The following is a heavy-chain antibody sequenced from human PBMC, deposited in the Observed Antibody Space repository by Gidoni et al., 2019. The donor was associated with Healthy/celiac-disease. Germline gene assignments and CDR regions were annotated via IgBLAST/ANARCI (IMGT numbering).Heavy chain of an antibody. J-gene: IGHJ3*02. V-gene: IGHV3-74*01. Sequence: EVQLVESGGGLVQPGGSLRLSCAASGFTFRSYWMHWGRQAPGKGLVWVSRINSDGSSTSYADSVKGRFTISRDNAKNTLYLQMNSLRAEDTAVYYCATGLYYYDSSGYLGDIWGQGTMVTVSS. CDR1: GFTFRSYW. CDR3: ATGLYYYDSSGYLGDI. D-gene: IGHD3-22*01. CDR2: INSDGSST.